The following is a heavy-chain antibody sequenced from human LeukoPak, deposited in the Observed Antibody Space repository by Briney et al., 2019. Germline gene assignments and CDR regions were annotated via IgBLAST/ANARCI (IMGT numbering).Heavy chain of an antibody. CDR1: GFTFSSYA. J-gene: IGHJ6*02. D-gene: IGHD1-1*01. CDR3: AKDRRTGPYYYYGMDV. CDR2: ISGSGGST. Sequence: PGGSLRLSCAASGFTFSSYAMSWVRQAPGKGLEWVSAISGSGGSTYYADSVKGRFTISRDNSKNTLYLQMNSLRAEDTAVYYCAKDRRTGPYYYYGMDVWGQGTTVTVSS. V-gene: IGHV3-23*01.